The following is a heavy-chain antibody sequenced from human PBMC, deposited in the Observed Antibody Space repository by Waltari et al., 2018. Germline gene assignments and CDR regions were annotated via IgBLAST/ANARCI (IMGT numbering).Heavy chain of an antibody. J-gene: IGHJ4*02. V-gene: IGHV3-23*01. Sequence: FSTYVMNWVRQAPGKGLEWVSSISDGGGIINYADSVKGRFTISRDNSKNTLYLQMNSLRADDTAVYYCARGSGVDSWGQGTLVTISP. D-gene: IGHD7-27*01. CDR2: ISDGGGII. CDR1: FSTYV. CDR3: ARGSGVDS.